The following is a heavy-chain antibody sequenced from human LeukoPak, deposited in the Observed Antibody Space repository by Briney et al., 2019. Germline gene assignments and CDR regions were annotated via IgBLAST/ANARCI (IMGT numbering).Heavy chain of an antibody. V-gene: IGHV4-34*01. J-gene: IGHJ4*02. Sequence: SETLSLTCAVYGGSFSGYYWSWIRQPPGKGLEWIGEINHSGSTNYNPSLKSRVTISVDTSKNQFSLKLSSVTAADTAVYYCARAAPTVVTNYFDYWAREPWSPSPQ. CDR1: GGSFSGYY. D-gene: IGHD2-21*02. CDR2: INHSGST. CDR3: ARAAPTVVTNYFDY.